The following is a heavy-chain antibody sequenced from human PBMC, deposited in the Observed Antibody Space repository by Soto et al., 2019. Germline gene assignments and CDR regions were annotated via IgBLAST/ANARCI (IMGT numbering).Heavy chain of an antibody. Sequence: EVQLVESGGTLVQPGRSLRLSCAASGFTFDDYAMHWVRQVPGKGLAWVSGISKNRGFKAYADAVKGRFTISRDNAKNSLYLQMNSLRGEDTALYYCTKDREVQYYDFWSGYLFDSWGQGTLVTVSS. CDR3: TKDREVQYYDFWSGYLFDS. CDR2: ISKNRGFK. CDR1: GFTFDDYA. D-gene: IGHD3-3*01. J-gene: IGHJ4*02. V-gene: IGHV3-9*01.